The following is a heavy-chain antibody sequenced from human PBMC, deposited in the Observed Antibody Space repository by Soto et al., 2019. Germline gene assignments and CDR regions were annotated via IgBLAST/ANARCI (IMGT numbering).Heavy chain of an antibody. CDR1: GFTFSDHQ. Sequence: PGLPLRLSYAASGFTFSDHQMHWIRQAPGKGLEWVGRSRNKANSYTTEYAASVKGRFTISRDASKNSLYLQMNSLKTEDTAVYYCARVVGAPNWFDPWGQGTLVTVSS. D-gene: IGHD1-26*01. J-gene: IGHJ5*02. CDR3: ARVVGAPNWFDP. CDR2: SRNKANSYTT. V-gene: IGHV3-72*01.